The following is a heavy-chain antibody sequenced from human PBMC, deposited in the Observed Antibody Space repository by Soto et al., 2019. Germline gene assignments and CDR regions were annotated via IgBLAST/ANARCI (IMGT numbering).Heavy chain of an antibody. Sequence: GGSLRLSCAASGFTFSSYWMSWVRQAPGKGLEWVANIKQDGSEKYYVDSVKGRFTISRDNAKNSLYLQMNSLRAEDTAVYYCARTSYQLLLNYYYYMDVWGKGTTVTVSS. J-gene: IGHJ6*03. CDR1: GFTFSSYW. CDR3: ARTSYQLLLNYYYYMDV. V-gene: IGHV3-7*01. CDR2: IKQDGSEK. D-gene: IGHD2-2*01.